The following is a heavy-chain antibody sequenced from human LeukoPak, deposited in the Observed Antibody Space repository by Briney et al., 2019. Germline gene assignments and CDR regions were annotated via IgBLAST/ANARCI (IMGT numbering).Heavy chain of an antibody. CDR1: GFTFSSYG. CDR3: ARDISRHTYYLDY. CDR2: VWYDGSKK. Sequence: GGSLRLSCAASGFTFSSYGMHWVRQAPATGLEWVPVVWYDGSKKDYAESVKGRFTISRDDSESTLYLQMNSLRAEDTAVYYCARDISRHTYYLDYWGRGTLVTVSS. V-gene: IGHV3-33*01. D-gene: IGHD1-1*01. J-gene: IGHJ4*02.